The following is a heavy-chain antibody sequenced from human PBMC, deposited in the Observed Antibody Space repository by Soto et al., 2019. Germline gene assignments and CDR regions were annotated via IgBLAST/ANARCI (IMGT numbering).Heavy chain of an antibody. CDR1: GYTFTSYA. V-gene: IGHV1-3*01. D-gene: IGHD6-13*01. CDR2: INAGTGNT. CDR3: TRAPYSSSPGNYFQH. Sequence: ASVKVSCKASGYTFTSYAMHWVRQAPGQRLEWMGWINAGTGNTKYSQNFQDRVTITSDTSASTAFMELSSLRSEDTAVYYCTRAPYSSSPGNYFQHSGQGTVVTVSS. J-gene: IGHJ1*01.